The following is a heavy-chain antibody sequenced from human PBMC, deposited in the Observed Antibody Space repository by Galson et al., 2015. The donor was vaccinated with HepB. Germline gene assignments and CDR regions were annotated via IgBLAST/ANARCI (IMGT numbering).Heavy chain of an antibody. CDR3: VRVGRWVRDWLDGMDV. CDR1: GFTFSSYA. CDR2: IKQGGSGG. D-gene: IGHD3-9*01. J-gene: IGHJ6*02. V-gene: IGHV3-7*03. Sequence: SLRLSCAASGFTFSSYAMSWVHQAPGKGLEWVANIKQGGSGGYYVDSVRGRFTISGDNAKNSLYLQMNSLRAEDTAVYYCVRVGRWVRDWLDGMDVWGQGTTVTVSS.